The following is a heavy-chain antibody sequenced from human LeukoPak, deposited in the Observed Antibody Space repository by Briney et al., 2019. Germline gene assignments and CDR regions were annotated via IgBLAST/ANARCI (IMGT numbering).Heavy chain of an antibody. V-gene: IGHV4-59*01. CDR3: ARGREYYDFWSGYYGYYGMDV. D-gene: IGHD3-3*01. Sequence: SETLSLTCTVSGGSISSYYWSWFRQPPGKGLEWIGYIYYSGSTNYNPSLKSRVTISVDTSKVQFSLRLSSVTAADTAVYYCARGREYYDFWSGYYGYYGMDVWGQGTTVTVSS. CDR1: GGSISSYY. J-gene: IGHJ6*02. CDR2: IYYSGST.